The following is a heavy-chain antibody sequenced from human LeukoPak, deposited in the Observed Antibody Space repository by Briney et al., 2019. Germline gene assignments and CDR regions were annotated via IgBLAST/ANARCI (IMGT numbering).Heavy chain of an antibody. CDR3: ARARPHFDY. V-gene: IGHV3-64*01. Sequence: GGSLRLSCAASGFTFSSYAMHWVRQAPGKGLEYVSAISSNGGSTYYANSVKGRFTISRDNSKNTLYLQMGSLRAEDMAVYYCARARPHFDYWGQGTLVTVSS. J-gene: IGHJ4*02. CDR1: GFTFSSYA. CDR2: ISSNGGST.